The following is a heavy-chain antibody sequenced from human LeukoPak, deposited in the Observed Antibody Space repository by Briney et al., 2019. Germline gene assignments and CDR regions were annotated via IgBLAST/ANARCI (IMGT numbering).Heavy chain of an antibody. V-gene: IGHV3-53*01. CDR3: ILTAVATSIYY. CDR1: GLSVNNNY. J-gene: IGHJ4*02. D-gene: IGHD6-19*01. CDR2: IHNTVRI. Sequence: HPRGCLRHSRVVSGLSVNNNYVSWVRQAPGKGRGWVSVIHNTVRIHYADSVNGRFTISSDTSKNTVYLQMNGLRAEDTCVYYCILTAVATSIYYWYPGTLVTVSP.